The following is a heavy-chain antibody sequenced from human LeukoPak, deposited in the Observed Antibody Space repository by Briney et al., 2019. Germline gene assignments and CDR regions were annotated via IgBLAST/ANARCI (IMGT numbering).Heavy chain of an antibody. V-gene: IGHV4-59*12. J-gene: IGHJ4*02. D-gene: IGHD1-26*01. CDR1: GGSFSGYY. Sequence: SETLSLTCAVYGGSFSGYYWSWIRQPPGKGLEWIGYIYYSGSTNYNPSLKSRVTISVDTSKNQFSLKLSSVTPEDTAVYYCARSHVGATKNGHRHLDYWGQGTLVTVSS. CDR3: ARSHVGATKNGHRHLDY. CDR2: IYYSGST.